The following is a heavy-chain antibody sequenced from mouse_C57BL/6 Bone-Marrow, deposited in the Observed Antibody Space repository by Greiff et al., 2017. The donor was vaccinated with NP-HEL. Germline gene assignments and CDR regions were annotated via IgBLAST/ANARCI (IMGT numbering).Heavy chain of an antibody. CDR3: ARGPYYYGSSYAWYFDV. V-gene: IGHV1-42*01. D-gene: IGHD1-1*01. J-gene: IGHJ1*03. CDR1: GYSFTGYY. Sequence: EVQLQQSGPELVKPGASVKISCKASGYSFTGYYMNWVKQSPEKSLEWIGEINPSTGGTTYNQTFKAKATLTVDKSSSTAYMQIKSLTSEDSAVYYCARGPYYYGSSYAWYFDVWGTGTTVTVSS. CDR2: INPSTGGT.